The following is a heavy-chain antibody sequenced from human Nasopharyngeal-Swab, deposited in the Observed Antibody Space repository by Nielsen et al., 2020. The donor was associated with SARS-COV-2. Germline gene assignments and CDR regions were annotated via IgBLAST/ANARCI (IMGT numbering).Heavy chain of an antibody. CDR1: SGPISGYS. CDR3: ARISNSGYDPFDY. J-gene: IGHJ4*02. Sequence: SETLSLTCTVSSGPISGYSWSWIRQPPGKGLEWIGYFSYSGSTNYNPSLKCRVTLSIDTSKNQFSLKLSSMTAADTAVYYCARISNSGYDPFDYWGQGTLVTVSS. V-gene: IGHV4-59*01. CDR2: FSYSGST. D-gene: IGHD5-12*01.